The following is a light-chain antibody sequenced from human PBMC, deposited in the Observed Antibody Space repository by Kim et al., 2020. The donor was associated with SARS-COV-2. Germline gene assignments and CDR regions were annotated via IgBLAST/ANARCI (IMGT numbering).Light chain of an antibody. CDR3: QQYNSASYT. J-gene: IGKJ2*01. V-gene: IGKV1-5*03. CDR2: QTS. Sequence: SASVVDRVTITGRASLTVTGSLAWYQQKPGKAPNLLIYQTSTLESGVPSRFSGSGSGTEFTLTISSLQPDDSATYHCQQYNSASYTFGQGTKLEI. CDR1: LTVTGS.